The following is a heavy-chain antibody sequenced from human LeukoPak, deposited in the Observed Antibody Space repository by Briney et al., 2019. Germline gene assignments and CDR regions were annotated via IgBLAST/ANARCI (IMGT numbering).Heavy chain of an antibody. V-gene: IGHV1-18*01. CDR2: ISAYNGNT. Sequence: ASVKVSCKASSYTFTSYDIRWVRQAPGQGLEWMGWISAYNGNTNYAQKLQGRVTMTTDTSTSTAYMELRSLRSDDTAVYYCARDGAGYGDYYFDYWGQGTLVTVSS. J-gene: IGHJ4*02. CDR3: ARDGAGYGDYYFDY. CDR1: SYTFTSYD. D-gene: IGHD4-17*01.